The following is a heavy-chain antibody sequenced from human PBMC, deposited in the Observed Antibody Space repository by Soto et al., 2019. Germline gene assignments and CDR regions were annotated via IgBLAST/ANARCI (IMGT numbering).Heavy chain of an antibody. V-gene: IGHV4-31*11. CDR3: ARMTVFAEFHFDH. J-gene: IGHJ4*02. CDR1: GDSVRIGGYY. Sequence: LSRSGAVSGDSVRIGGYYWSWIRQHPGKGLEWSGYIYYSGSTYYNPSLKSRVTIALDRSENQFYLNLNSLTAAYTAVYYCARMTVFAEFHFDHWGQGTLVTVS. D-gene: IGHD3-3*01. CDR2: IYYSGST.